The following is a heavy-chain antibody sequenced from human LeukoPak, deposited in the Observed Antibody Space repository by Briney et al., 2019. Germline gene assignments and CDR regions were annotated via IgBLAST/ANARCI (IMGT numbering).Heavy chain of an antibody. CDR3: ARRHLPVEATGRDDY. J-gene: IGHJ4*02. CDR1: GFTFSSYW. CDR2: INGDGRST. D-gene: IGHD1-26*01. Sequence: GGSPRLFCAASGFTFSSYWMHWVRQAPGKGLVWVSRINGDGRSTTNADSVKGRFTISRDNAKNTLYLQMNSLRAEDTAVYYCARRHLPVEATGRDDYWGQGTLVTVSS. V-gene: IGHV3-74*01.